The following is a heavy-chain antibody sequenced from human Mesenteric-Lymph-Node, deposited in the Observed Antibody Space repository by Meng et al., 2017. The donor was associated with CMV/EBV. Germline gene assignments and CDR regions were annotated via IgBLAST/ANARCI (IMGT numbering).Heavy chain of an antibody. V-gene: IGHV3-23*01. CDR1: GFIFSNYA. D-gene: IGHD2-2*01. CDR2: VGASGGDT. J-gene: IGHJ4*02. Sequence: GESLKISCGAFGFIFSNYAMAWVRQAPGEGLEWVSTVGASGGDTYFADSVKGRFTISRDNSKNTLYLQMNSLRAEDTAVYYCAKGNTLVVPAALGYWGQGTLVTVSS. CDR3: AKGNTLVVPAALGY.